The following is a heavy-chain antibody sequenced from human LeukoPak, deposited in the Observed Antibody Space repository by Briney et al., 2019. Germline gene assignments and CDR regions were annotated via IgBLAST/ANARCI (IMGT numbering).Heavy chain of an antibody. J-gene: IGHJ5*02. CDR2: IIPIFGTA. CDR3: ASWTTVVTSGFDWDNWFDP. CDR1: GGTFSSYA. Sequence: SVKVSCKASGGTFSSYAISWVRQVPGQGLEWMGGIIPIFGTANYAQKFQGRVTITADKSTSTAYMELSSLRSEDTAVYYCASWTTVVTSGFDWDNWFDPWGQGTLVTVSS. D-gene: IGHD4-23*01. V-gene: IGHV1-69*06.